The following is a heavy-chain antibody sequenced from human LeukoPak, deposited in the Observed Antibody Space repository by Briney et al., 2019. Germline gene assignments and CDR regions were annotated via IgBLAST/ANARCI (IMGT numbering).Heavy chain of an antibody. Sequence: GESLKISCKVSGYIFTNYWIGWVRQMPGKGLEWMGVIYPGDSDTRYSPSFQGQVTISADKSIYTAYLQWTSLKASDTAMYYCARHIGHEYQLPYFYMDVRGKGTTVIVSS. J-gene: IGHJ6*03. CDR2: IYPGDSDT. D-gene: IGHD2-2*01. CDR1: GYIFTNYW. V-gene: IGHV5-51*01. CDR3: ARHIGHEYQLPYFYMDV.